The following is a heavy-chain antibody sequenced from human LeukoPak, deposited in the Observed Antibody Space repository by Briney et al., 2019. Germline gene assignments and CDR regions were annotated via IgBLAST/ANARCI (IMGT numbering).Heavy chain of an antibody. CDR1: GFTFSSYW. CDR3: ASGAVADHFDY. D-gene: IGHD6-19*01. J-gene: IGHJ4*02. CDR2: INSDGSST. Sequence: GGSLRLSCAASGFTFSSYWMHWVRQAPGKGLVWVSRINSDGSSTSYADSVKGRSTISRDNAKNTLYLQMNSLRAEDTAVYYCASGAVADHFDYWGQGTLVTVSS. V-gene: IGHV3-74*01.